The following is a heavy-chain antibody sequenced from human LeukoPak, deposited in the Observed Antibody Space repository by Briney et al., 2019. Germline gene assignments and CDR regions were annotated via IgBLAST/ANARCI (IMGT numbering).Heavy chain of an antibody. CDR1: GVSISSGGYS. CDR2: IYHSGST. J-gene: IGHJ3*02. D-gene: IGHD2-21*02. V-gene: IGHV4-30-2*01. CDR3: ARGKPTTLAYCGGDCYSLDAFDI. Sequence: PSETLSLTCAVSGVSISSGGYSWSWIRQPPGKGLEWIGYIYHSGSTYYNPSLKSRVTISVDRSKNQFSLKLSSVTAADTAVYYCARGKPTTLAYCGGDCYSLDAFDIWGQGTMVTVSS.